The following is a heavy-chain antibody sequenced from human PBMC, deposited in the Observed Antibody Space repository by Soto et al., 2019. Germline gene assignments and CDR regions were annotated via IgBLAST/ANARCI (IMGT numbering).Heavy chain of an antibody. D-gene: IGHD3-3*01. Sequence: PVKVSCKASGGTFSSYAISWVRQAPGQGLEWMGGIIPIFGTANYAQKFQGRVTITADKSTSTAYMELSSLRSEDTAVYYCARDSKLAYDFWSGYYRAGDYYYGMDVWGQGTTGTVSS. CDR1: GGTFSSYA. V-gene: IGHV1-69*06. CDR3: ARDSKLAYDFWSGYYRAGDYYYGMDV. J-gene: IGHJ6*02. CDR2: IIPIFGTA.